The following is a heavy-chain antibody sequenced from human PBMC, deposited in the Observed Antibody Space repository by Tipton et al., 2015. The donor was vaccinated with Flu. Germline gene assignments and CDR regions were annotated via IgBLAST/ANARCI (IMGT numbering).Heavy chain of an antibody. CDR3: ARVGWQQPSPYY. Sequence: TLSLTCTVSGASISSNGYYWTWIRQHPGEGLEWIGYIYNGGSPAYNSSLKSRVSISIDTSKNQFSLKMRSVTAADTAVYYCARVGWQQPSPYYWGQGTSVTVSS. V-gene: IGHV4-31*03. D-gene: IGHD6-13*01. CDR1: GASISSNGYY. J-gene: IGHJ4*02. CDR2: IYNGGSP.